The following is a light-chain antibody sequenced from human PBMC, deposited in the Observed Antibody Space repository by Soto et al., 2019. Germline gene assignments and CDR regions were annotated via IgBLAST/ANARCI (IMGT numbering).Light chain of an antibody. J-gene: IGLJ2*01. CDR3: AAWDDSLNGVV. CDR1: SSNIGSNS. V-gene: IGLV1-44*01. Sequence: QSVLTQPPSASGTPGQRVTISCYASSSNIGSNSVNWYQQLPGTAPKLLMYSSNQRPSGVPDRFSGSKSGTSASLAISGLQSKDEADYHCAAWDDSLNGVVFGGGTKLTVL. CDR2: SSN.